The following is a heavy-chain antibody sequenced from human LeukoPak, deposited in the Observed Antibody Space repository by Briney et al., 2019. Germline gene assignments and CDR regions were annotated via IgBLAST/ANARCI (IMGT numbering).Heavy chain of an antibody. CDR2: ISWNSDTI. CDR1: GVTFGSYA. J-gene: IGHJ4*02. Sequence: PGGSLRLSCAVSGVTFGSYAFHWVRQAPGKGLEWVSGISWNSDTINYGDSVKGRFTISRDNAKNSLYLQMDSLRPEDTALYFCAKASYLGIVGTSPLDSWGQGTLFTVSA. D-gene: IGHD1-26*01. CDR3: AKASYLGIVGTSPLDS. V-gene: IGHV3-9*01.